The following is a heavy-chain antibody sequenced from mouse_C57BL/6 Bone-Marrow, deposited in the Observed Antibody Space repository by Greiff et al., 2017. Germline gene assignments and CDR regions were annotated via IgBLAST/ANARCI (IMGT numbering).Heavy chain of an antibody. V-gene: IGHV1-59*01. CDR2: IDPSDSYT. D-gene: IGHD4-1*01. Sequence: QVQLQQPGAELVRPGTSVKLSCKASGYTFTSYWMHWVKQRPGQGLEWIGVIDPSDSYTNYNQKLKGKATLTVDTSSSTAYMQLSSLTSEDSAVDYCAGDVSGSGGDYWGQGTTLTVSA. CDR1: GYTFTSYW. CDR3: AGDVSGSGGDY. J-gene: IGHJ2*01.